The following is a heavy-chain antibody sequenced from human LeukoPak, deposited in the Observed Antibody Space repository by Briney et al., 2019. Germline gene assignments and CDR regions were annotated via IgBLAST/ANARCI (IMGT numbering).Heavy chain of an antibody. CDR2: INAGNGNT. J-gene: IGHJ6*02. CDR1: GYTFTSYA. CDR3: ASLLITADYYYGMDV. D-gene: IGHD3-22*01. V-gene: IGHV1-3*01. Sequence: ASVKVSCKASGYTFTSYAMHWVRQAPGQRLEWMGWINAGNGNTKYSQKFQGRVTITRDTSASTAYMELSSLRSEDTAVYYCASLLITADYYYGMDVWGQGTTVTVSS.